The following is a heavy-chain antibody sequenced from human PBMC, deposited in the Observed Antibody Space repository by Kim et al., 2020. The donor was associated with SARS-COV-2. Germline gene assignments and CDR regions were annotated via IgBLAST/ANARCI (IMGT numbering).Heavy chain of an antibody. CDR3: ASQERVASYYFDY. Sequence: SETLSLTCTVSGGSISSSIYYWAWIRQPPGKGLEWIGSIFYRGGTDYSPSLQSRVTISVDMSKNQFSLELRSVTAADTSMYYCASQERVASYYFDYWGQGTLVIVSS. D-gene: IGHD2-15*01. V-gene: IGHV4-39*01. CDR1: GGSISSSIYY. CDR2: IFYRGGT. J-gene: IGHJ4*02.